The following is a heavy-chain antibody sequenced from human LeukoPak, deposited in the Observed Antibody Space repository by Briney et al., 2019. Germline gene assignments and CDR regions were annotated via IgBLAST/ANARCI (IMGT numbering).Heavy chain of an antibody. CDR1: DGSINTISDY. Sequence: SETLSLTCSVSDGSINTISDYWGWVRQPPGKGLEWIGSIYYSGSTYYNPSLKSRVTISVDTSKNQFSLKLSSVTAADTAVYYCARNLAPWGQGTLVTVSS. CDR2: IYYSGST. CDR3: ARNLAP. V-gene: IGHV4-39*07. D-gene: IGHD2-15*01. J-gene: IGHJ5*02.